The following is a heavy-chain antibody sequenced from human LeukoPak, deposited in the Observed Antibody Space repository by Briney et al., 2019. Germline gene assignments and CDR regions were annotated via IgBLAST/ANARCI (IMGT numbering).Heavy chain of an antibody. CDR3: ARAKGRDVVVVPAAMLDY. CDR2: ISSSGSTI. D-gene: IGHD2-2*01. V-gene: IGHV3-11*01. CDR1: GFTFSDYY. Sequence: GGSLRLSCAASGFTFSDYYMSWIRQAPGKGLEWVSYISSSGSTIYYADSVKGRFTISRDNAKNSLYLQMNSLRAEDTAVYYCARAKGRDVVVVPAAMLDYWGQGTLVTVSS. J-gene: IGHJ4*02.